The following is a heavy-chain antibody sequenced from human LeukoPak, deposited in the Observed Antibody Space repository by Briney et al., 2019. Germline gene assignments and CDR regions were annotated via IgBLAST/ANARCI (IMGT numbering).Heavy chain of an antibody. CDR3: AKDDWVLAFDI. CDR1: GFTFSSYA. CDR2: ISGSGGST. J-gene: IGHJ3*02. V-gene: IGHV3-23*01. Sequence: GGSLRLFCAASGFTFSSYAMSWVRQAPGKGLEWVSAISGSGGSTYYADSVKGRFTISRDNSKDTLYLQVNSLRAEDTAVYFCAKDDWVLAFDIWGQGTMVTVSS. D-gene: IGHD3-9*01.